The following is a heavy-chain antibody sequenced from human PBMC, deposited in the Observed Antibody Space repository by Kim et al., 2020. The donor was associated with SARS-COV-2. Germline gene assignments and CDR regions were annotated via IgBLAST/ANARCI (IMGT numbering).Heavy chain of an antibody. D-gene: IGHD1-26*01. CDR3: ARDAGSGSYYAVDY. CDR1: GFTFSSYS. CDR2: ISSGSSTI. Sequence: GGSLRLSCAASGFTFSSYSMNWVRQAPGAGLEWVSYISSGSSTIYYADSVKGRFTISRDNAKNSLYLQMNSLRDEDTAVYYCARDAGSGSYYAVDYWGQGTMVTVSS. V-gene: IGHV3-48*02. J-gene: IGHJ3*01.